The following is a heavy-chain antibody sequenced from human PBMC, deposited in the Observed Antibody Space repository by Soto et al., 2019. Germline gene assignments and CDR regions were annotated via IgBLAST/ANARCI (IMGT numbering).Heavy chain of an antibody. CDR1: GGSISSSYY. J-gene: IGHJ3*02. D-gene: IGHD5-18*01. V-gene: IGHV4-39*01. CDR3: VRHVYGYPNDAFDI. CDR2: IYYSGST. Sequence: QLQLQESGPGLVKPSETLSLTCSVSGGSISSSYYCGWIRQPPGKGLEWIGSIYYSGSTYYNPSLESRVTVSVDTSKNHFSLKLSSVTAADTAVYYCVRHVYGYPNDAFDIWGQGTMVTVSS.